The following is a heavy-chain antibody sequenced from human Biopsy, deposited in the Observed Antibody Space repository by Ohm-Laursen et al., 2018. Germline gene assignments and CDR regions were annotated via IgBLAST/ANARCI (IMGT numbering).Heavy chain of an antibody. CDR3: VKDRGGARASFHY. V-gene: IGHV3-9*01. Sequence: SLRLSCSASGSIFDDYDMHWVRQAPGRGLEWVSRINRDSDTADYVDSVRGRFTISRDNARKTLFLQMNSLRPEDTALYYCVKDRGGARASFHYWGQGIRVAISS. CDR2: INRDSDTA. CDR1: GSIFDDYD. J-gene: IGHJ4*02. D-gene: IGHD3-16*01.